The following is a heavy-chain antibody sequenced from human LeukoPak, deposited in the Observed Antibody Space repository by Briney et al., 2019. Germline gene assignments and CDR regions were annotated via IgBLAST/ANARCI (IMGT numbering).Heavy chain of an antibody. CDR2: IYSGST. CDR1: GGSISNSY. Sequence: SETLSLTCTVSGGSISNSYWSWIRQLPGKGLEWIGYIYSGSTKYNPSLKSRVTIPEDTSKNQISLKMTSVTAADTAVYYCASVPALWGQGALVTVSS. V-gene: IGHV4-59*08. CDR3: ASVPAL. J-gene: IGHJ4*02.